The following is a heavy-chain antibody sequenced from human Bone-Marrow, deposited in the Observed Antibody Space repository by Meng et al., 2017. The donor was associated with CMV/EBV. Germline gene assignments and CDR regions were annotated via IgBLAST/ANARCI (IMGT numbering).Heavy chain of an antibody. CDR2: IIPILGIA. V-gene: IGHV1-69*02. J-gene: IGHJ6*02. D-gene: IGHD3-22*01. CDR1: GGTFSSYT. CDR3: ASHPIRRYYDSSGFNSGMDV. Sequence: SVKVSCKASGGTFSSYTISWVRQAPGQGLEWMGRIIPILGIANYAQKFQGRVTITADKSRSTAYMELSSLGSEDTAVYYCASHPIRRYYDSSGFNSGMDVWGQGTTVTVSS.